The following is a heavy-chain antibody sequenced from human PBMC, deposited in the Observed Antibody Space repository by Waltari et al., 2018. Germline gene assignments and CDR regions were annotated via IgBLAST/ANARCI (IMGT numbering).Heavy chain of an antibody. Sequence: QVPLQESGPGLVKPSGTLSLTCAVSGYSISSGSYWGWIRQPPGKGLEWSGSIYHSGSTYYNPSLKSRVTISVDTSKNQFSLKLSSVTAADTAVYYCARYSGPFDYWGQGTLVTVSS. CDR1: GYSISSGSY. CDR3: ARYSGPFDY. D-gene: IGHD5-12*01. V-gene: IGHV4-38-2*01. J-gene: IGHJ4*02. CDR2: IYHSGST.